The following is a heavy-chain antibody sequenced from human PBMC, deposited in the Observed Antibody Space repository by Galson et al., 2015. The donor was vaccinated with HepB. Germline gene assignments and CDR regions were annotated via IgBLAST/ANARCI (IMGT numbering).Heavy chain of an antibody. CDR1: GYTFNNYG. D-gene: IGHD1-26*01. CDR2: ISAYNGNT. CDR3: ARGGEWELLDAFDI. J-gene: IGHJ3*02. V-gene: IGHV1-18*01. Sequence: SVKVSCKASGYTFNNYGISWVRQAPGQGLEWMGWISAYNGNTNYAQKLQGRVTITRDTSASTAYMELSSLRSEDTAVYYCARGGEWELLDAFDIWGQGTMVTVSS.